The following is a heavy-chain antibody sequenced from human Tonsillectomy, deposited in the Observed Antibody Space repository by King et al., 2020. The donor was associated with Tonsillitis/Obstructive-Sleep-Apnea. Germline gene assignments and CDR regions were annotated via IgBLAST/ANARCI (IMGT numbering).Heavy chain of an antibody. V-gene: IGHV3-30*03. Sequence: HVQLVESGGGVVQPGGSLRVSCAAAGFTFSSYGMHWVRQAPGKGLEWVAFISFDGSKKYYADSVKGRFTISRDKSKNTLGLQLNSLRSEDTALYYCARGVYDSSFAGMDVWGQGTTVTVSS. CDR3: ARGVYDSSFAGMDV. J-gene: IGHJ6*02. CDR2: ISFDGSKK. CDR1: GFTFSSYG. D-gene: IGHD3-22*01.